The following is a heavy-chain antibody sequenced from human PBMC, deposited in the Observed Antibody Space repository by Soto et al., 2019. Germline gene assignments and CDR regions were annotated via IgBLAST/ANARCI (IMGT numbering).Heavy chain of an antibody. Sequence: EVQLVESGGGLVQPGGSLRLSCAASGFTSSTYWMSWVRQAPGKGLEWVANIKQDGGDESYVDSVKGRFTISRDNTTNSLDLQMNSLSDEDMAVYYCARVLRQWVVLDAFDIWGQGTMVTVSS. J-gene: IGHJ3*02. CDR3: ARVLRQWVVLDAFDI. D-gene: IGHD6-19*01. CDR2: IKQDGGDE. CDR1: GFTSSTYW. V-gene: IGHV3-7*01.